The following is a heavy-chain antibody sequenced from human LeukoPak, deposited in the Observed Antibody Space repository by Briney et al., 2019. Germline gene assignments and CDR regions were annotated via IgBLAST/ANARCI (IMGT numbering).Heavy chain of an antibody. J-gene: IGHJ3*02. CDR1: GYTFTSYG. V-gene: IGHV1-18*01. D-gene: IGHD2-2*02. CDR3: ARRCSSTSCYIYAFDI. Sequence: WASVKVSCKASGYTFTSYGISWVRQAPGQGLEWMGWISAYNGNTNYAQKLQGRVTMTTDTSTSTAYMELRSLRSDDTAVYYCARRCSSTSCYIYAFDIWGQGTMVTVSS. CDR2: ISAYNGNT.